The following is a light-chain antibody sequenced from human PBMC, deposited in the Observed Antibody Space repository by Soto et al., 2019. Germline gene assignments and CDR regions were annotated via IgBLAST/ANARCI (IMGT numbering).Light chain of an antibody. CDR2: GAS. Sequence: EIVLTQSPGTLSLSPGERATLSCRASQSVSSSYLAWYQQKHGQAPRHRIYGASSRATGIPYRFSGSVSGRDFTLTISTLDSEDVAVYYWQQYGSSPPSSFGQGTKLEIK. CDR1: QSVSSSY. V-gene: IGKV3-20*01. CDR3: QQYGSSPPSS. J-gene: IGKJ2*01.